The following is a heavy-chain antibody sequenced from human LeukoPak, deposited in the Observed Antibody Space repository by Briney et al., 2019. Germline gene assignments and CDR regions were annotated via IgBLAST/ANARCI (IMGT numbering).Heavy chain of an antibody. CDR1: GFTFSNYA. Sequence: PGGSLRLSCAASGFTFSNYAMTWVRQAPGKGLEWVAVISYDGSNKYYADSVKGRFTISRDNSKNTLYLQMNSLRAEDTAVYYCARVRTVTLWGQGTMVTVSS. V-gene: IGHV3-30-3*01. D-gene: IGHD1-14*01. CDR3: ARVRTVTL. J-gene: IGHJ3*01. CDR2: ISYDGSNK.